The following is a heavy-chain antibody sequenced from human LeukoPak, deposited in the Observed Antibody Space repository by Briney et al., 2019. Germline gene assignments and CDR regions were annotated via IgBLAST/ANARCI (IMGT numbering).Heavy chain of an antibody. CDR2: IYYSGST. CDR3: ARQVDPPGGNFDY. J-gene: IGHJ4*02. CDR1: GGSISSSSYY. Sequence: SETLSLTCTVSGGSISSSSYYWGWIRQPPGKGLEWIGSIYYSGSTYYNPSLKSRVTISVDTSKNQFSLKLSSVTAADTAVYYCARQVDPPGGNFDYWGQGTLVTVSS. V-gene: IGHV4-39*07. D-gene: IGHD2-15*01.